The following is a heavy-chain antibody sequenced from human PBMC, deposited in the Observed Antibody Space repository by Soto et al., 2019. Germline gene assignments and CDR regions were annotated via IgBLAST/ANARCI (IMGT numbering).Heavy chain of an antibody. J-gene: IGHJ4*02. CDR2: LYSDDTT. CDR3: TRVQVTAVTTWRHFDF. D-gene: IGHD1-1*01. CDR1: GFTVNSYY. V-gene: IGHV3-66*01. Sequence: GGSLRLSCAVSGFTVNSYYMSWVRQAPGKGLEWVSVLYSDDTTYYADSVKGRFTISRDDSKNTLFLQMDSLRAEDTAVYYCTRVQVTAVTTWRHFDFWGQGTLVTVSS.